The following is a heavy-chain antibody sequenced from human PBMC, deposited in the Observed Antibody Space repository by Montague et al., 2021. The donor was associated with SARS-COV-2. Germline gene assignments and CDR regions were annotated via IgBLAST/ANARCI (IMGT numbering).Heavy chain of an antibody. CDR3: ARGGRGSRYHLLSGTWFDP. CDR1: GGSFGGYY. J-gene: IGHJ5*02. CDR2: INHSGTT. Sequence: SETLSLTCAVYGGSFGGYYWSWIRQSPGKGLEWIGEINHSGTTNYNPSLKSRVIISADTSKNQFSLKASSVTAADTAVYYCARGGRGSRYHLLSGTWFDPWGQGTLATVSS. D-gene: IGHD2-2*01. V-gene: IGHV4-34*01.